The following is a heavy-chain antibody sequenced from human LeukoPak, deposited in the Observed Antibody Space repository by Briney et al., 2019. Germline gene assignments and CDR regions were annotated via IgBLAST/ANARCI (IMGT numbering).Heavy chain of an antibody. CDR3: ARDRALYDSRRGYYYTEDDY. V-gene: IGHV3-9*01. CDR1: GFTFDDYA. Sequence: PGRSLRLSCAASGFTFDDYAMPWVRQAPGKGLEWVSGISWNSGSIGYVDSVKGRFTISRDNAKSSLYLQMNSLRADDTAVYYCARDRALYDSRRGYYYTEDDYWGQGTLVTVSS. CDR2: ISWNSGSI. D-gene: IGHD3-22*01. J-gene: IGHJ4*02.